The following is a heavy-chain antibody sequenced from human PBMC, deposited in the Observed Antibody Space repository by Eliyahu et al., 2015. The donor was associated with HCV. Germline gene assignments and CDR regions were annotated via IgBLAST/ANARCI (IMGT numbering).Heavy chain of an antibody. D-gene: IGHD3-22*01. J-gene: IGHJ4*02. V-gene: IGHV1-69*01. CDR1: GGTFSSHA. CDR3: ARGPERGGYYYFY. Sequence: QVQLVQSGAEVKKPGSSVKVSCKASGGTFSSHAISWVRQAPGQGLEWMGGVIPLFGTANYAQKFQGRVTITADVSTSTAYMELSSLRSEDTAVYYCARGPERGGYYYFYWGQGTLLTVSS. CDR2: VIPLFGTA.